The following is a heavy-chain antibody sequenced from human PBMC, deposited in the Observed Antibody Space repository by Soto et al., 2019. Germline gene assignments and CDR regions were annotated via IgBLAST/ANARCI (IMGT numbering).Heavy chain of an antibody. CDR2: IDPSAGST. J-gene: IGHJ6*02. Sequence: ASVKVSCKASGYTFTRYYIHWVRQAPGHGLEWMGIIDPSAGSTTYAQKFQGRVTMTRDTSTSTVYMEVRSPRSEDTAVYDCARPQSAGVSTYYFRYGMDVWRRGTTVTVSS. CDR1: GYTFTRYY. D-gene: IGHD2-8*01. CDR3: ARPQSAGVSTYYFRYGMDV. V-gene: IGHV1-46*01.